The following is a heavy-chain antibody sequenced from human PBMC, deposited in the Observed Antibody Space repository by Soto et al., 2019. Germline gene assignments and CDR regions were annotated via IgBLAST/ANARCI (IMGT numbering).Heavy chain of an antibody. CDR3: EKGGRGERLATDY. J-gene: IGHJ4*02. CDR2: ISYDGSNK. V-gene: IGHV3-30*18. D-gene: IGHD3-16*01. CDR1: GFPFSSYG. Sequence: PGGSLRLSCAASGFPFSSYGMHWVRQAPGKGLEWVAVISYDGSNKYYADSVKGRFTISRDNSKNTLYLQMNSLRAEDTAVYYSEKGGRGERLATDYGGKGTRVPVS.